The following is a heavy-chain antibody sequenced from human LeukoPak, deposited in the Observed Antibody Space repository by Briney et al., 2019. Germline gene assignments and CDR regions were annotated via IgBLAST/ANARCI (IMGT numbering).Heavy chain of an antibody. Sequence: PGGSLRLSCVASGFTFRDYYMSWIRRAPGKGLEWVSYISSSSSYIDYADSVKGRFTISRDNAKNSLHLQMKSLRAEDTAVYYCARDHSGPGVFFDYWGQGTLVTVSS. V-gene: IGHV3-11*05. CDR1: GFTFRDYY. J-gene: IGHJ4*02. D-gene: IGHD3-10*01. CDR2: ISSSSSYI. CDR3: ARDHSGPGVFFDY.